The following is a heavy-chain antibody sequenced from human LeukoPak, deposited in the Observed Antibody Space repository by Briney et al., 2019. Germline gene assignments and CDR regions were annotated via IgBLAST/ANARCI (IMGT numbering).Heavy chain of an antibody. CDR2: IYSGDTT. D-gene: IGHD6-13*01. J-gene: IGHJ4*02. CDR3: ARGHPHSSSYYGSFDF. V-gene: IGHV3-53*01. Sequence: LRLSCAASXFTXGSXYLSWXRXLPGXGLXXGXXIYSGDTTYYADSVKGRFTISRDNSKNTLYLQMNSLRVEDTAVYFCARGHPHSSSYYGSFDFWGQGTLVTVSS. CDR1: XFTXGSXY.